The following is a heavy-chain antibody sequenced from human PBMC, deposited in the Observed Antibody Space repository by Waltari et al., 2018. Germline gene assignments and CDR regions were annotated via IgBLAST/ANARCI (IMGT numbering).Heavy chain of an antibody. D-gene: IGHD6-19*01. CDR3: ARGGSSGWHNFDY. Sequence: EVQLVESGGGLIQPGGSLRLSCAASEFTVSSNYMSWVRQAPGKGLECVSVIYSGGSTNYADSVKGRFSISRDNAKNTLYLQMNSLRAEDTAVYYCARGGSSGWHNFDYWGQGTLVTVSS. J-gene: IGHJ4*02. CDR2: IYSGGST. V-gene: IGHV3-53*01. CDR1: EFTVSSNY.